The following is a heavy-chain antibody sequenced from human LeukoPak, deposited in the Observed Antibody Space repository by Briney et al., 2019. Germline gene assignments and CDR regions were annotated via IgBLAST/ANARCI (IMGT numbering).Heavy chain of an antibody. Sequence: ASVKVSCKASGYTFTNYFMHSVRQAPGQGLEWMGIINPSGGGTSYAQKFQGRVTMTRDTSTSTVYMDLSGLISDDTAVYYCARGSGNSPRLLDFWGQGTLVTVSS. J-gene: IGHJ4*02. D-gene: IGHD4-23*01. CDR2: INPSGGGT. V-gene: IGHV1-46*03. CDR1: GYTFTNYF. CDR3: ARGSGNSPRLLDF.